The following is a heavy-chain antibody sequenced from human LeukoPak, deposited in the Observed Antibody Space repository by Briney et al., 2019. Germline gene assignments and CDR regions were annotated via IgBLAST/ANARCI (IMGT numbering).Heavy chain of an antibody. Sequence: SQTLSLTCAVSGGSFSSGGYPWSWIRQPPGKGLERSRYIYHSGDTYYNPSRKARVTISLDGSKNQFSLRLSSVTAADTAVYYCARGVFDSSGYSIDYWGQGTQVTVAS. J-gene: IGHJ4*02. CDR3: ARGVFDSSGYSIDY. D-gene: IGHD3-22*01. CDR2: IYHSGDT. CDR1: GGSFSSGGYP. V-gene: IGHV4-30-2*01.